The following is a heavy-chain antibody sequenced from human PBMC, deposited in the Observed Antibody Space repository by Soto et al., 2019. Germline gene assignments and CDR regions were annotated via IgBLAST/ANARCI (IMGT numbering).Heavy chain of an antibody. CDR2: IYYSGST. D-gene: IGHD3-22*01. Sequence: SETLSLTCTVSGGSISSGDYYWSWIRQPPGKGLEWIGYIYYSGSTYYNPSLKSRVTISVDTSKNQFSLKLSSVTAADTAVYYCARVMGYYDSSGYSYYFDYWGQGTLVTVSS. J-gene: IGHJ4*02. CDR1: GGSISSGDYY. CDR3: ARVMGYYDSSGYSYYFDY. V-gene: IGHV4-30-4*01.